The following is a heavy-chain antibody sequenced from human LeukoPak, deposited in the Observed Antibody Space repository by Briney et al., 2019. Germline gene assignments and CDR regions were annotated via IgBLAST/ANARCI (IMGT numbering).Heavy chain of an antibody. CDR1: GGSISSYY. Sequence: SETLSLTCTVSGGSISSYYWSWIRQPPGKGLEWIGYIYSSGSTNYNPSLKSRVTISIDTSKNQFSLKLSSVTAADTAVYYCARDSASYGYSFAFDIWGQGTVVTVSS. CDR3: ARDSASYGYSFAFDI. CDR2: IYSSGST. J-gene: IGHJ3*02. D-gene: IGHD5-18*01. V-gene: IGHV4-59*01.